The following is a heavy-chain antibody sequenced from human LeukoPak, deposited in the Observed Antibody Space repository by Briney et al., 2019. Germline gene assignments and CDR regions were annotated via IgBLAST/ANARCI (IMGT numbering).Heavy chain of an antibody. Sequence: GGSLRLSCAASRFTFNSYAMSWVRQAPGKGLEWVSVIGGSNGITFYVGSVKGRFTISRDNSKDTLYLQMNSLRAEDTAVYYCTRITGGNYWGQGTQVTVSS. D-gene: IGHD1-26*01. CDR3: TRITGGNY. V-gene: IGHV3-23*01. J-gene: IGHJ4*02. CDR2: IGGSNGIT. CDR1: RFTFNSYA.